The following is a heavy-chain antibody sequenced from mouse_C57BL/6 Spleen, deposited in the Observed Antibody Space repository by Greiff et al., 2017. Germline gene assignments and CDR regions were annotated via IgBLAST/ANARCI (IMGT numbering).Heavy chain of an antibody. CDR1: GYTFTSYW. V-gene: IGHV1-74*01. CDR3: AMRDTTVVERGY. D-gene: IGHD1-1*01. J-gene: IGHJ2*01. Sequence: QVQLKQPGAELVKPGASVKVSCKASGYTFTSYWMHWVKQRPGQGLEWIGRIHPADSDTNYNQKFKGKATLTVDKSSSTAYMQLSSLTSEDSAVYSYAMRDTTVVERGYWGQGTTLTVSS. CDR2: IHPADSDT.